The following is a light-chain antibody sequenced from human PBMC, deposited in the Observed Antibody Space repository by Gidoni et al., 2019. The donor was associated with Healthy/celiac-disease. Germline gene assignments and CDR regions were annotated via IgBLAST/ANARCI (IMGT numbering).Light chain of an antibody. J-gene: IGLJ2*01. CDR3: QSYDSSLSGPVV. V-gene: IGLV1-40*01. CDR1: SSNIGAGYD. Sequence: QSVLTHPPSVSGAPGQRVTISCTGRSSNIGAGYDVHWYQQLPGTAPQPLIYGNSNRPSGVPDRFSGSKSGTSASLAITGLQAEDEADYYCQSYDSSLSGPVVFGGGTKLTVL. CDR2: GNS.